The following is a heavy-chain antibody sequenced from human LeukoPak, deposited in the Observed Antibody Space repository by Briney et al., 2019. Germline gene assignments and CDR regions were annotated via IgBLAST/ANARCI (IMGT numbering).Heavy chain of an antibody. CDR2: INHSGST. J-gene: IGHJ4*02. V-gene: IGHV4-34*01. CDR1: GGSFSGYY. CDR3: ARGSSGWRYFDY. Sequence: SETLSLTCAVYGGSFSGYYWSWVRQPPGKGLEWIGEINHSGSTKYNPAPKSRGTILVETSKNQFSLKLSSVTAADTAVYSCARGSSGWRYFDYWGQGTLVTVSS. D-gene: IGHD6-19*01.